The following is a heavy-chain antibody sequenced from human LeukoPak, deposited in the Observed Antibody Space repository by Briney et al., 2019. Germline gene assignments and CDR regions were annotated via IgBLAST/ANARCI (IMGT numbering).Heavy chain of an antibody. Sequence: GGSLRLSCAASGFTFSSYSMNWVRQAPGKGLEWVSSISSSSSYIYYADSVKGRFTISRDSSKNTVDLQMDSLRAEDTALYYCTRENGGDGYRGGTFDIWGQGTMVTVSS. CDR1: GFTFSSYS. D-gene: IGHD5-24*01. CDR2: ISSSSSYI. J-gene: IGHJ3*02. V-gene: IGHV3-21*01. CDR3: TRENGGDGYRGGTFDI.